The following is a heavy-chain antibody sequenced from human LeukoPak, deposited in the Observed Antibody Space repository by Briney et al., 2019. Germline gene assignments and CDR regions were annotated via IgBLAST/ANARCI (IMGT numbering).Heavy chain of an antibody. CDR3: ARSPYCSSTSCYGGDFDY. D-gene: IGHD2-2*01. J-gene: IGHJ4*02. CDR1: GGSFSGYY. Sequence: PSETLSLTCAVYGGSFSGYYWSWIRQPPGKGLEWIGEINHSGSTNYNPYLKSRVTISVDTSKNQFSLKLSSVTAADTAVYYCARSPYCSSTSCYGGDFDYWGQGTLVTVSS. CDR2: INHSGST. V-gene: IGHV4-34*01.